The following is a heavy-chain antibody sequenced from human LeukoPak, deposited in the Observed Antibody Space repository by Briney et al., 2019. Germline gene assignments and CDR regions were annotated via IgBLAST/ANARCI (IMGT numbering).Heavy chain of an antibody. V-gene: IGHV3-30*02. CDR2: IRYDGSNK. CDR1: GFTFSSYG. J-gene: IGHJ4*02. Sequence: GGSLRLSCAASGFTFSSYGMHWVRQAPGKGLEWVAFIRYDGSNKYYADSVKGRFTISRGNSKNTLYLQMNSLRAEDTAVYYCAKDDLSAIVVVPAAIGTIDYWGQGTLVTVSS. D-gene: IGHD2-2*02. CDR3: AKDDLSAIVVVPAAIGTIDY.